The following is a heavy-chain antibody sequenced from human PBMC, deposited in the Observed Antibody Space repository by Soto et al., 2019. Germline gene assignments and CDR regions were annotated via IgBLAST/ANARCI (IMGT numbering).Heavy chain of an antibody. CDR1: GFTFSSDW. CDR2: INTDGTGT. V-gene: IGHV3-74*01. D-gene: IGHD6-6*01. J-gene: IGHJ4*02. CDR3: TRDRPGPQHYFDY. Sequence: GGSLRLSCAASGFTFSSDWLHWVRQPPGKGLEWVSRINTDGTGTSYADSVKGRFTISRDNAKNTLYLQMNSLRAEDTAIYYSTRDRPGPQHYFDYWGQGNMVTVSS.